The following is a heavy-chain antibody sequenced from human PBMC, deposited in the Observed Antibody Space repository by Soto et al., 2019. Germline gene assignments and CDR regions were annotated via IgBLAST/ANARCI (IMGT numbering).Heavy chain of an antibody. V-gene: IGHV1-46*01. CDR3: AREEGALDY. D-gene: IGHD1-26*01. Sequence: ASVKVSCKASGYTFTNYFIHWVRQAPGEGLEWMGIINPGDDSTTYAQKFQGRVTVTKDTSTSTVYMGLSSLRSDDTAMYYCAREEGALDYWGQGTLVTVSS. J-gene: IGHJ4*02. CDR1: GYTFTNYF. CDR2: INPGDDST.